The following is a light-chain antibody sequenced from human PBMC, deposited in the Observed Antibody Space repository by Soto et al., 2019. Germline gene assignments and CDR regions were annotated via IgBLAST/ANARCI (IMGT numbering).Light chain of an antibody. CDR2: GAS. Sequence: EIVFTQSPGTLSLSPGERATLSCRASQSVSSSYLAWYQQKPGRAPRLLLYGASSRGTGIPDRFSGSGSGTDFTLTISRLEPEDFAVYYCQQYGSSPWTFGQGTKVDIK. V-gene: IGKV3-20*01. CDR3: QQYGSSPWT. J-gene: IGKJ1*01. CDR1: QSVSSSY.